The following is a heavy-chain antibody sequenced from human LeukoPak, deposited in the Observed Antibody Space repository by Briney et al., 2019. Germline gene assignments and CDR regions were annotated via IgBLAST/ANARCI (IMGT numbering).Heavy chain of an antibody. CDR3: AKVDSSSLRPKGAYYFDY. Sequence: GGSLRLSCAASGFTFSSYAMSWVRQAPGKGLEWVSAISGSGGSTYYADSVKGRFTISRDNSKNTLYLQMNSLRAEDTAVYYCAKVDSSSLRPKGAYYFDYWGQGTLVAVSS. CDR1: GFTFSSYA. V-gene: IGHV3-23*01. D-gene: IGHD6-13*01. CDR2: ISGSGGST. J-gene: IGHJ4*02.